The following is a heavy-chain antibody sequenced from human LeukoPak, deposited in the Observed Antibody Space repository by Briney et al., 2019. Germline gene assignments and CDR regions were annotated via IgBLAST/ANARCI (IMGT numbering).Heavy chain of an antibody. Sequence: ESGPTLVKPTQPLTLTCTFSGFSLSTSGMCVSWIRQPPGKALEWLARLDWDDDKYYSTSLKPRLTISKDTSKNQVVLTMTNMDPVDTATYYCARIPLYSGYGMDVWGQGTTVTVSS. CDR1: GFSLSTSGMC. CDR2: LDWDDDK. V-gene: IGHV2-70*11. CDR3: ARIPLYSGYGMDV. D-gene: IGHD2-8*01. J-gene: IGHJ6*02.